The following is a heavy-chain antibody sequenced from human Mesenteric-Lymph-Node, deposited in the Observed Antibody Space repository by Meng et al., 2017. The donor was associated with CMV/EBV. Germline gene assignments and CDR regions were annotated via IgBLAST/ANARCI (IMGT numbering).Heavy chain of an antibody. Sequence: GESLKISCAASGFTFSIYGMHWVRQAPGKGLEWVAFIRYDGSKKYYEDSVKGRFTISRDNSKNTLYLQMNSLRAEDTAVYYCAKGYYDILTGYYHDYWGQGTLVTVSS. D-gene: IGHD3-9*01. J-gene: IGHJ4*02. CDR2: IRYDGSKK. CDR1: GFTFSIYG. V-gene: IGHV3-30*02. CDR3: AKGYYDILTGYYHDY.